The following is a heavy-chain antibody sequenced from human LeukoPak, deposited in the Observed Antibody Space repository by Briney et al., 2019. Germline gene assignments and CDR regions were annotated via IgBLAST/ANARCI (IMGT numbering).Heavy chain of an antibody. CDR3: ARESITGDRDFDY. CDR1: GFTFSAYS. J-gene: IGHJ4*02. V-gene: IGHV3-48*01. Sequence: GGSLRLSCAASGFTFSAYSMNWVRQAPGGGLEWVSYISSGSRTIYYADSVKGRFTISRDNADNSLYLLMNSLRADDTAVYYCARESITGDRDFDYWGQGTLITVSS. D-gene: IGHD7-27*01. CDR2: ISSGSRTI.